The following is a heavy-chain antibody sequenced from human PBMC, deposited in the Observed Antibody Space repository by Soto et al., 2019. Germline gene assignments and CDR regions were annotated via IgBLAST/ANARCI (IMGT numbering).Heavy chain of an antibody. D-gene: IGHD2-15*01. V-gene: IGHV3-33*01. Sequence: QVQLVESGGGVVQPGRSLRLSCAASGFTFSSYGMHWVRQAPGKGLEWVAVIWYDGSNKYYADSVKGRFTISRDNSKNTLYLQMNSLRAEDTAVYYCARVGDCSGGSCWVDMDVWGQGTTVTVSS. CDR1: GFTFSSYG. J-gene: IGHJ6*02. CDR2: IWYDGSNK. CDR3: ARVGDCSGGSCWVDMDV.